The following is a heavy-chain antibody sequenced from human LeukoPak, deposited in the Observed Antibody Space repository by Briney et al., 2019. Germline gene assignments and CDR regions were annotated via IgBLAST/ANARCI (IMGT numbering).Heavy chain of an antibody. V-gene: IGHV1-2*02. J-gene: IGHJ5*02. CDR2: INPNSGGT. CDR1: GYTFTGYY. D-gene: IGHD2-15*01. Sequence: GASVKVSCKASGYTFTGYYMHWVRQAPGQGLEWMGWINPNSGGTNYAQKFQGRVTMTRDTSISTAYMELSRLRSDDTAVYYCAREPRVDCSGGSCYQENWFDPWGQGTLVTVSS. CDR3: AREPRVDCSGGSCYQENWFDP.